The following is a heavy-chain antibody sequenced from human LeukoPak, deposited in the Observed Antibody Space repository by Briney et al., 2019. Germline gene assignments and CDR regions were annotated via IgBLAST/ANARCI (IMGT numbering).Heavy chain of an antibody. Sequence: GESLKISCKGSGYSFTSYWIGWVRQMPGKGLEWMGIIYPGDSDTRYSSSFQGQVTISADKSISTAYLQWSSLKASDTAMYYCATPIAAAGGGLGYWGQGTLVTVSS. CDR3: ATPIAAAGGGLGY. J-gene: IGHJ4*02. D-gene: IGHD6-13*01. CDR1: GYSFTSYW. CDR2: IYPGDSDT. V-gene: IGHV5-51*01.